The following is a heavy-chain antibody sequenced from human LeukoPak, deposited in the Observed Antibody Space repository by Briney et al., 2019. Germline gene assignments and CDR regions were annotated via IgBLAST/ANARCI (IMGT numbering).Heavy chain of an antibody. D-gene: IGHD3-9*01. V-gene: IGHV3-23*01. CDR1: GFTFSSYA. CDR3: AKDLRRYFDWISLFDY. J-gene: IGHJ4*02. CDR2: ISGSGGST. Sequence: GGSLRLSCAASGFTFSSYAMSWVRQAPGKGLEWVSAISGSGGSTYYADSVKGRFTISRDNSKNTLYLQMNSLRAEDTAVYYCAKDLRRYFDWISLFDYWGQGTLVTVSS.